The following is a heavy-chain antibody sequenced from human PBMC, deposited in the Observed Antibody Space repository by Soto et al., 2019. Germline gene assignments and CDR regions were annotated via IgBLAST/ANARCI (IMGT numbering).Heavy chain of an antibody. CDR2: IYYRGST. D-gene: IGHD3-10*01. Sequence: QVQLQESGPGLVKPSETLSLTCTVSGGSVSSGSYYWTWIRQPPGKGLEWVGYIYYRGSTNYNPSLKSRVTISVDTSKNQSSLKLSSVTAADTAVYYCARVGVWFGDTHYYYGMDVWGQGTTVTVSS. J-gene: IGHJ6*02. CDR1: GGSVSSGSYY. V-gene: IGHV4-61*01. CDR3: ARVGVWFGDTHYYYGMDV.